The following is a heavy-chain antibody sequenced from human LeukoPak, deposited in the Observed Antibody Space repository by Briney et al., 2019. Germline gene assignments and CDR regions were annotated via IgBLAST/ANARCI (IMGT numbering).Heavy chain of an antibody. D-gene: IGHD1-7*01. CDR3: ARETSWFDP. Sequence: SETLSLTCTVSGGSISSYYWSWIRQPPGKGLEWIAYISDSGSTNYNPSLKSRVTISVDTSKNQFSLKLSSVTAADTAVYYCARETSWFDPWGQGTLVTVSS. CDR1: GGSISSYY. V-gene: IGHV4-59*12. J-gene: IGHJ5*02. CDR2: ISDSGST.